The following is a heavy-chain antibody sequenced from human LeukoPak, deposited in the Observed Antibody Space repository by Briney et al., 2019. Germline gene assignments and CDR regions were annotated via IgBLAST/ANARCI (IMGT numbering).Heavy chain of an antibody. J-gene: IGHJ6*02. D-gene: IGHD4-17*01. V-gene: IGHV3-23*01. CDR3: SRGRYGDYSRSGYYYGMDV. Sequence: PGGSLRLSCAASGFTFSSYAMSWVRQAPGKGLEWVSAISGSGGSTYYADSVKGRFTISRDISKSTLYLEMNSLKAEDSAIYYCSRGRYGDYSRSGYYYGMDVWGQGTTVTVSS. CDR2: ISGSGGST. CDR1: GFTFSSYA.